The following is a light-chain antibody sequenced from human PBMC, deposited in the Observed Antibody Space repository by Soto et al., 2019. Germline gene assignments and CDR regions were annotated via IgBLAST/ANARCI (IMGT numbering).Light chain of an antibody. CDR1: RRTMVG. CDR2: RAS. J-gene: IGKJ4*01. V-gene: IGKV1-5*03. CDR3: QQYNSYPLT. Sequence: EIKITQPPSPWSHSEGTRFPIPGRPSRRTMVGLAWYHQKPGKAPKLLMYRASTLEGGVPSRFSGSGSGTEFSLTISSLQPDDFATYYCQQYNSYPLTFGGGTKVEIK.